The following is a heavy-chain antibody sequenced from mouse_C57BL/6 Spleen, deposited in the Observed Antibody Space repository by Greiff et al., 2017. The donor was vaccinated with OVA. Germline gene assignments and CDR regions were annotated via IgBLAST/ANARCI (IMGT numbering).Heavy chain of an antibody. CDR1: GYTFTDYE. D-gene: IGHD2-4*01. J-gene: IGHJ4*01. CDR2: IAPETGGT. V-gene: IGHV1-15*01. CDR3: TIPPMIRAMDY. Sequence: VQLQQSGAELVRPGASVTLSCKASGYTFTDYEMHWVKQTPVHGLEWIGAIAPETGGTAYKQKLKGKVILTADKAYSTPYMEIRSLTSEDSAVYYCTIPPMIRAMDYWGQGTSVTVSS.